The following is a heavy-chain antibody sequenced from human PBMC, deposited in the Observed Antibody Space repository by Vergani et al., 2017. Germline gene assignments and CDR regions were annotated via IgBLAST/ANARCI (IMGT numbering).Heavy chain of an antibody. CDR3: ARDGDSYGTYYYYGMDV. Sequence: QVQLVESGGGVVQPGRSLRLSCAASGFTFSSYAMHWVRQAPGKGLEWVAVISYDGSNKYYADSVKGRFTISRDNSKNTLYLQMNSLRAEDTAVYYCARDGDSYGTYYYYGMDVWGQGTTVTVSS. J-gene: IGHJ6*02. CDR1: GFTFSSYA. CDR2: ISYDGSNK. V-gene: IGHV3-30*01. D-gene: IGHD5-18*01.